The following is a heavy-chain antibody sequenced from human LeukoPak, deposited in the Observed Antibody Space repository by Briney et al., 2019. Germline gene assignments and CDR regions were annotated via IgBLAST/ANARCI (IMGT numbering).Heavy chain of an antibody. V-gene: IGHV4-39*07. J-gene: IGHJ4*02. Sequence: SETLSLTCTVSGGSISSSSYYWDWIRQPPGKGLEWIGSIYYNGNTYYNPSLKSRVTISVDTSKNQFSLKLSSVTAADTAVYYCAREGGDGNNYSEGIDYWGQGTPVTVSS. CDR2: IYYNGNT. CDR3: AREGGDGNNYSEGIDY. D-gene: IGHD5-24*01. CDR1: GGSISSSSYY.